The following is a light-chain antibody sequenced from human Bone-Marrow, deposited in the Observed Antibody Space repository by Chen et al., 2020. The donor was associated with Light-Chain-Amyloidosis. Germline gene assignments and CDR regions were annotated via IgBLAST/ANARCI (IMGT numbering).Light chain of an antibody. Sequence: EIVLTQSPGTLSLSPGEGANLSCRASQTISSNYLTCYQQKFGQAPRLLIYGSSSRATGIPDWFTGSGSGTDFTLTINRLEPEDFAMYYCQQYGTSPLTFGGGTKVEIK. CDR3: QQYGTSPLT. CDR1: QTISSNY. V-gene: IGKV3-20*01. CDR2: GSS. J-gene: IGKJ4*01.